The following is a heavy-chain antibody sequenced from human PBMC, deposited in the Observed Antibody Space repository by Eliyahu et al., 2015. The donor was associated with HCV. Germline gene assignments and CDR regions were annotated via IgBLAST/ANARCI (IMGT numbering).Heavy chain of an antibody. Sequence: EVQLVESGGGLVQPGGSLRLSCAASGFPFXSXGMSWVRQAPGKGLXWVASIKEDGSEQKYVGSVRGRLTISRDNAKNSVYLQINSLRAEDTGLYYCVKDFTYDGGDYRDWFETWGQGTLVTVSS. CDR2: IKEDGSEQ. J-gene: IGHJ5*02. V-gene: IGHV3-7*01. CDR1: GFPFXSXG. D-gene: IGHD2-21*02. CDR3: VKDFTYDGGDYRDWFET.